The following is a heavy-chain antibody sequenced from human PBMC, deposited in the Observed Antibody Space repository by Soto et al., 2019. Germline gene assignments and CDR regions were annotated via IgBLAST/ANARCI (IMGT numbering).Heavy chain of an antibody. CDR1: GFTFISYG. D-gene: IGHD1-7*01. J-gene: IGHJ1*01. V-gene: IGHV3-33*03. CDR2: IWYDGSNK. Sequence: PGGSLRLSCAASGFTFISYGMHWVRQAPGKGLEWVAVIWYDGSNKYYADSVKGRFTISRDNSKSALYLQMNNLRAEDTAIYYCAKYSELPYEAYLQQWGQGTLVTVSS. CDR3: AKYSELPYEAYLQQ.